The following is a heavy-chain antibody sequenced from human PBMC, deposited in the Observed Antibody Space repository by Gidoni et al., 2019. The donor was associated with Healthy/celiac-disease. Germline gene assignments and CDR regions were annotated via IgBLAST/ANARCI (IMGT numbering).Heavy chain of an antibody. CDR1: GFTFSSYA. D-gene: IGHD6-13*01. CDR3: AKLKGGRSSSSWYDY. V-gene: IGHV3-23*01. J-gene: IGHJ4*02. CDR2: ISGSGGSP. Sequence: EVQLLESGGGLVQPGGSLRLSCAASGFTFSSYAMSWVRQAPGKGLEWVSAISGSGGSPYYADSVKGRFTISRDNSKNTLYLQMNSLRAEDTAVYYCAKLKGGRSSSSWYDYWGQGTLVTVSS.